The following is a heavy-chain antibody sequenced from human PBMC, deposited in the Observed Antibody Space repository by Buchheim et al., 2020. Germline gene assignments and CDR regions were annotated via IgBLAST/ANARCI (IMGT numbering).Heavy chain of an antibody. CDR1: GYTFTSYY. Sequence: QVQLVQSGAEVKKPGASVKVSCKASGYTFTSYYMHWVRQAPGQGLEWMGIINHSGGSTSYAQKFQGRVPMTGATSTSTFYMELSSLRSEDTAVYYGARGTSGYSGYELFAWDYWGQGTL. V-gene: IGHV1-46*01. D-gene: IGHD5-12*01. J-gene: IGHJ4*02. CDR2: INHSGGST. CDR3: ARGTSGYSGYELFAWDY.